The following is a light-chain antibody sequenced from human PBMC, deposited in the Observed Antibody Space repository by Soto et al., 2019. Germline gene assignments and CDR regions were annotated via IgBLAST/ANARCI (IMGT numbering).Light chain of an antibody. J-gene: IGKJ5*01. V-gene: IGKV3-20*01. CDR1: QSVTTR. Sequence: EIVLTQSPATLSLSPWERVTLSCRASQSVTTRLAWYQHKPGQAPTLLMSGASNRASGVPVRFSGSGSGTDFTLTITRLEPEDFALYYCQQYGGSPITFGLGTRLEIK. CDR2: GAS. CDR3: QQYGGSPIT.